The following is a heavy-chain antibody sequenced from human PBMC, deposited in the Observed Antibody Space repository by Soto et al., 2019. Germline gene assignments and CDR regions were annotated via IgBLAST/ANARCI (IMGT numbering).Heavy chain of an antibody. CDR2: IYYSGST. CDR3: SRAPRDIVVVPAAIGAFDI. Sequence: QVQLQESGPGLVKPSQTLSLTCTVSGGSISSGGYYWSWIRKHPGKGLEWIGYIYYSGSTYYNPSLKSRVTISVDTSKNLVSVKLSSVTAADTAVYYCSRAPRDIVVVPAAIGAFDIWGQGTMVTVSS. V-gene: IGHV4-31*03. CDR1: GGSISSGGYY. J-gene: IGHJ3*02. D-gene: IGHD2-2*01.